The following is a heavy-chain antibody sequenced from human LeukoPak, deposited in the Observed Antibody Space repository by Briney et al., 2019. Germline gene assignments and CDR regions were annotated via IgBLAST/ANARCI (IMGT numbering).Heavy chain of an antibody. Sequence: SENLSLNCTVSGGSMSNYHWRRLRQPPGKGLQWIGNIYSSGSTTYHPALKSRLTISVDTSKNLLSLKLSSVTAADTAVYYCARRAIPENYFDYWGQGTLVTVSS. CDR1: GGSMSNYH. D-gene: IGHD2-21*01. J-gene: IGHJ4*02. V-gene: IGHV4-4*09. CDR3: ARRAIPENYFDY. CDR2: IYSSGST.